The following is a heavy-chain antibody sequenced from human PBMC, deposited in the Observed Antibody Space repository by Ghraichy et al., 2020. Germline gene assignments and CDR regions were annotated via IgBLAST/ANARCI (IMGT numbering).Heavy chain of an antibody. Sequence: ASVKVSCKASGYTFTGYYIYWVRQAPGQGLEWMGRINPDSGGTNYAQKFQGRVTMTRDTSIDTAYMELSRLRSDDTAVYYCARGHNWNDVLADHFDYWGQGTLVTVSS. V-gene: IGHV1-2*06. CDR3: ARGHNWNDVLADHFDY. J-gene: IGHJ4*02. CDR1: GYTFTGYY. D-gene: IGHD1-1*01. CDR2: INPDSGGT.